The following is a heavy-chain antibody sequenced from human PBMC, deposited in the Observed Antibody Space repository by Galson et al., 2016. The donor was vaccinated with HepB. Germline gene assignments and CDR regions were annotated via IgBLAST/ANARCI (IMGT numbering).Heavy chain of an antibody. V-gene: IGHV3-30*04. CDR2: ISYDGSNK. CDR1: GFTFRFWP. Sequence: SLRLSCAASGFTFRFWPMHWVRQAPGKGLEWVAVISYDGSNKYYADSVKGRFTISRDKYKNTLYLQMNSLRAEDTAVYYCARSMTHGYNFDYWGQGTLVTVSS. CDR3: ARSMTHGYNFDY. D-gene: IGHD5-24*01. J-gene: IGHJ4*02.